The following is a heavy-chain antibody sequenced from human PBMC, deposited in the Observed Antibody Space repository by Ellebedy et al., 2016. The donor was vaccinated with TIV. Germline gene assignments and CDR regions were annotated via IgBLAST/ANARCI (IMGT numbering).Heavy chain of an antibody. V-gene: IGHV4-61*01. J-gene: IGHJ5*02. D-gene: IGHD3-10*01. CDR1: GGSVSSGRSY. CDR3: AREEGFGGAWFDP. CDR2: ITWRGST. Sequence: MPSETLSLTCSVSGGSVSSGRSYWSWVRQPPGQGLEWIGYITWRGSTNYNPSIKSRITISMDTSKNQIALMVRSVTAADTAIYYCAREEGFGGAWFDPWGQGTLVIVSS.